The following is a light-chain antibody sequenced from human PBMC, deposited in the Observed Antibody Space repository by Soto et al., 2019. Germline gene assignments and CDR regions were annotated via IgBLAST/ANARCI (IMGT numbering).Light chain of an antibody. CDR3: SSYAGRNNVGV. Sequence: QSALTQPPSASGSPGQSVTISCTGTSSDVGGYNYVSWYQQHPGKAPKLMIYEVSKRPSGVTDHFSGSKSCNTASLTVSGLHAEDEADDYYSSYAGRNNVGVYGTGTKLTDL. CDR2: EVS. CDR1: SSDVGGYNY. J-gene: IGLJ1*01. V-gene: IGLV2-8*01.